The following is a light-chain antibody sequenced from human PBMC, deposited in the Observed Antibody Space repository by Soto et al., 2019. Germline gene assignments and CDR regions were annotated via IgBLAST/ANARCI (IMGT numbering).Light chain of an antibody. J-gene: IGLJ3*02. V-gene: IGLV7-43*01. CDR1: TGAVTSDHY. CDR3: LLYFGDSWV. Sequence: QTVVTQEPSLTVSPGGTVTLTCASSTGAVTSDHYPNWIQQKPGQAPRALIYSTNNEHSWTPARFSGSLVGGKAALTVSGVQPVDEADYYCLLYFGDSWVFGGGTKLTVL. CDR2: STN.